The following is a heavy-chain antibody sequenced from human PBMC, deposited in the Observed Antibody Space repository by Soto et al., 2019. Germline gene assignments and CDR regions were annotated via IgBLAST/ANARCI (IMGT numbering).Heavy chain of an antibody. CDR1: GGSISSGGYY. V-gene: IGHV4-31*03. J-gene: IGHJ5*02. D-gene: IGHD3-10*01. CDR2: IYYSGST. CDR3: ARMGGYGSGMLGWFDP. Sequence: QVQLQESGPGLVKPSQTLSLTCTVSGGSISSGGYYWSWIRQHPGKGLEWIGYIYYSGSTYYNPSLKSRVTIPVDTSKNQFSLKLSSVTAADTAVYYCARMGGYGSGMLGWFDPWGQGTLVTVSS.